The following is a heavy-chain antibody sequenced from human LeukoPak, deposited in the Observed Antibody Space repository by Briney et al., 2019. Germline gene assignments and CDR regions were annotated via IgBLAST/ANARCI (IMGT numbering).Heavy chain of an antibody. CDR1: GFAFSSYS. CDR2: ISSSSSYI. V-gene: IGHV3-21*01. J-gene: IGHJ6*02. Sequence: GGSLRLSCAASGFAFSSYSMTWVRQAPGKGLEWVSSISSSSSYIYYADSVKGRFTISRDNAKNSLYLQMNSLRAEDTAVYYCAREGYSSGWYRSYYYYGMDVWGQGTTVTVSS. CDR3: AREGYSSGWYRSYYYYGMDV. D-gene: IGHD6-19*01.